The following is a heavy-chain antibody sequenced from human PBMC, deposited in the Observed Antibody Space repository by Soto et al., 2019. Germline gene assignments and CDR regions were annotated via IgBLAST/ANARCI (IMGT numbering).Heavy chain of an antibody. CDR1: GGSISSYY. CDR2: IYYSGST. D-gene: IGHD3-9*01. J-gene: IGHJ3*02. CDR3: ARYFDWLFDAFDI. Sequence: SETLSLTCTVSGGSISSYYWSWIRQPPGKGLEWIGYIYYSGSTNYNPSLKSRVTISVDTSKNQFSLKLSPVTAADTAVYYCARYFDWLFDAFDIWGQGTMVTVXS. V-gene: IGHV4-59*08.